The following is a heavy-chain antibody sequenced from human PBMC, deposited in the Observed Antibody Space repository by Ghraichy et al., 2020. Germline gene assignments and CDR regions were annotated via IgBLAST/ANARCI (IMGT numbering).Heavy chain of an antibody. V-gene: IGHV3-33*01. CDR2: ISYNGGNK. D-gene: IGHD6-19*01. CDR3: ARFSGSDNLGTLDI. J-gene: IGHJ3*02. CDR1: GFTFNKHG. Sequence: GGSLRLSCAASGFTFNKHGMHWVRQAPGKGLEWLTLISYNGGNKYYADSVKGRFTISRDNSKNTLYMQMNSLRVEDTALYYCARFSGSDNLGTLDIWGPGRMLAVS.